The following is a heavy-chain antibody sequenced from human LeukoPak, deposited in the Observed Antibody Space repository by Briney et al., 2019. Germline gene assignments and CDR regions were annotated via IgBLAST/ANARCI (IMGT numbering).Heavy chain of an antibody. V-gene: IGHV3-30*02. D-gene: IGHD4-17*01. J-gene: IGHJ5*01. CDR2: IRYDGSNK. CDR3: AKVYEYGDNDSFDS. Sequence: GGSLRLSCGASGFTFSSYGMHWVRQAPDKGLEWVAFIRYDGSNKNYADSVKGRFTISRDNSKNTLYLQMNSLRAEDTAVYYCAKVYEYGDNDSFDSWGQGTLVTVSS. CDR1: GFTFSSYG.